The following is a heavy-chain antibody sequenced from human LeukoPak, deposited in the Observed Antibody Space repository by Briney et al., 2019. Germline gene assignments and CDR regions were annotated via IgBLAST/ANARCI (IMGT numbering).Heavy chain of an antibody. CDR2: FNHSGST. CDR3: ARDPRVYDSSGYYYSYYFDY. J-gene: IGHJ4*02. D-gene: IGHD3-22*01. CDR1: GGSFSGYY. V-gene: IGHV4-34*01. Sequence: SETLSLTCAVYGGSFSGYYWSWIRQPPGKGLEWIGEFNHSGSTNYNPSLKSRVTISVDTSKNQFSLKLSSVTAADTAVYYCARDPRVYDSSGYYYSYYFDYWGQGTLVTVSS.